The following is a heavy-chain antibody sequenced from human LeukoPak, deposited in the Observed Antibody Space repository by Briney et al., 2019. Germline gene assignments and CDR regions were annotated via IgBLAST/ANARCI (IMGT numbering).Heavy chain of an antibody. V-gene: IGHV4-59*08. Sequence: SETLSLACTVSGGSISGYYWNWVRQPPGKGLEWIGYIYYSGSTKYNPSLKSRVTISVDTSKNQFSLKLSSVTAADTAVYYCARRGYASSWSFDYWGQGTLVTVSS. D-gene: IGHD6-13*01. CDR1: GGSISGYY. CDR2: IYYSGST. CDR3: ARRGYASSWSFDY. J-gene: IGHJ4*02.